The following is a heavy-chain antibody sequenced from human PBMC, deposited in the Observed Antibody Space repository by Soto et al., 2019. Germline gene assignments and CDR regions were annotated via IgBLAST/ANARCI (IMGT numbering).Heavy chain of an antibody. CDR3: ARASPLSPIDS. CDR2: IYYTGST. Sequence: SETLSLTCTVSGSSISSYYLSWIRQPPGKGLEWIGYIYYTGSTYYNPSLKSRVTISVDTSKNQFSLKLSSVTAADTAVYYCARASPLSPIDSWGQGTLVTSPQ. CDR1: GSSISSYY. V-gene: IGHV4-59*01. J-gene: IGHJ4*02.